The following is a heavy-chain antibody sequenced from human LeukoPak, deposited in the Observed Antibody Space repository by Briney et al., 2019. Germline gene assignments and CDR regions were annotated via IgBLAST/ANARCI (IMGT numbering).Heavy chain of an antibody. CDR2: INPSGGST. V-gene: IGHV1-46*01. CDR1: GYTFSSYY. CDR3: ARDRAYCGGDCYSDWFDP. J-gene: IGHJ5*02. D-gene: IGHD2-21*02. Sequence: ASVKVSCKASGYTFSSYYMHWVRQAPGQGLEWMGIINPSGGSTSYAQKFQGRVTMTRDTSTSTVYMELSSLRSEDTAVYYCARDRAYCGGDCYSDWFDPWGQGTLVTVSS.